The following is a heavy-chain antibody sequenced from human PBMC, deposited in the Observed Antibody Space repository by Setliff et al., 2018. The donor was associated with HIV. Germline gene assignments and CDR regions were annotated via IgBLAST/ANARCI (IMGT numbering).Heavy chain of an antibody. Sequence: GASVKVSCKASGYTFSNYDINWVRQATGQGLEWVGWMNPNSGNTGYAQKFQGRVTLTRNTSISTAYMELSSLGSEDTAVYSCARVATVSHPGDYFDYWGQGTLVTVSS. V-gene: IGHV1-8*01. CDR2: MNPNSGNT. CDR3: ARVATVSHPGDYFDY. J-gene: IGHJ4*02. D-gene: IGHD4-4*01. CDR1: GYTFSNYD.